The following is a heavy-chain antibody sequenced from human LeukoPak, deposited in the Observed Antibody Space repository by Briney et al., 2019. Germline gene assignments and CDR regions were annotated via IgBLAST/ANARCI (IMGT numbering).Heavy chain of an antibody. V-gene: IGHV3-7*01. CDR2: IKQDGGER. J-gene: IGHJ4*02. CDR3: VRDGRPLDY. CDR1: GFTFSSYA. Sequence: PGGSLRLSCEASGFTFSSYAMSWVRQPPGKGLEWVANIKQDGGERYYVDSVRGRFTISRDNSKNSLYLQMNSLRAEDTAVYYCVRDGRPLDYWGQGTLVIVS. D-gene: IGHD3/OR15-3a*01.